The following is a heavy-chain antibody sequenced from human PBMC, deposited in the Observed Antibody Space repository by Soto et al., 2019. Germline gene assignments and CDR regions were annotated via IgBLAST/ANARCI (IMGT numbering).Heavy chain of an antibody. J-gene: IGHJ1*01. V-gene: IGHV1-69*13. CDR2: IIPIFGTA. CDR1: GGTFSSYA. CDR3: ARAESSLWSPDYYDSSGYTNRRYFQH. D-gene: IGHD3-22*01. Sequence: GASVKVSCKASGGTFSSYAISWVRQAPGQGLEWMGGIIPIFGTANYAQKFQGRVTITADESTSTAYMELSSLRSEDTAVYYCARAESSLWSPDYYDSSGYTNRRYFQHWGQGTLVTVSS.